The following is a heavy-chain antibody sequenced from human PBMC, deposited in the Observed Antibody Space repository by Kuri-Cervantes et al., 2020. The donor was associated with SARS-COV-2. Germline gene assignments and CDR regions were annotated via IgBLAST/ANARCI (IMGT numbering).Heavy chain of an antibody. Sequence: LRLSCTVSGGSISSSSYYWGWIRQPPGKGLEWIGYIYYSGSTYYNPSLKSRVTISVDTSKNQFSLKLSSVTAADTAVYYCARVEADIVVVPAAIEPGYYYYYMDVWGKGTTVTVSS. CDR1: GGSISSSSYY. CDR3: ARVEADIVVVPAAIEPGYYYYYMDV. D-gene: IGHD2-2*02. V-gene: IGHV4-30-4*08. CDR2: IYYSGST. J-gene: IGHJ6*03.